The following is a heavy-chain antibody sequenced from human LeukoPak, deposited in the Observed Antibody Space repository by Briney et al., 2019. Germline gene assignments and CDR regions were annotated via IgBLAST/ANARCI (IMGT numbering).Heavy chain of an antibody. CDR2: ISSSSSYI. D-gene: IGHD3-10*01. CDR1: GFTFSSYS. CDR3: ARSYYGSGSSPHYFDY. V-gene: IGHV3-21*01. Sequence: GGSLRLSCAASGFTFSSYSMNWVRQAPGKGLEWVSSISSSSSYIYYADSVKGRFTISRDNAKNSLYLQMNSLRAEDTAVYYCARSYYGSGSSPHYFDYWGQGTLVTVSS. J-gene: IGHJ4*02.